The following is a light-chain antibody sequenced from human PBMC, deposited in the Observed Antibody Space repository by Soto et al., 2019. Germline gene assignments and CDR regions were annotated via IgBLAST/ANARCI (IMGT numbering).Light chain of an antibody. V-gene: IGLV2-14*01. CDR3: SSYTSSSRDV. CDR1: SSDVGGYNY. Sequence: QSALTQPASVSGSPGQSITISCTGTSSDVGGYNYVSWYQQHPGKAPKLMIYEVSNRPSGVSNRFSGSKSGNTASLTISGLQAEDEADYYCSSYTSSSRDVFATGTQVTVL. CDR2: EVS. J-gene: IGLJ1*01.